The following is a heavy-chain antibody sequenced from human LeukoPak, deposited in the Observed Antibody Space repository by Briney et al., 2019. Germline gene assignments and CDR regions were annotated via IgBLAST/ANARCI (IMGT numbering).Heavy chain of an antibody. D-gene: IGHD3-22*01. CDR2: ISPSGDIK. CDR1: GFTFSRHG. Sequence: GGTLRLSCVASGFTFSRHGMNWVRQAPGKGLEWVSGISPSGDIKYYVDSVKGRFTVSRDNSKNTLYLQMNSLRAEDTAVYYCAKEITMIVVVTYNWFDPWGQGTLVTVSS. J-gene: IGHJ5*02. V-gene: IGHV3-23*01. CDR3: AKEITMIVVVTYNWFDP.